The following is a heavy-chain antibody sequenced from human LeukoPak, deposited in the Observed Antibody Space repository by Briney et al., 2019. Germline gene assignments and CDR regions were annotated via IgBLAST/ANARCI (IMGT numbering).Heavy chain of an antibody. CDR1: GFPFSDYY. CDR3: AGHARGSYLVY. V-gene: IGHV3-11*01. Sequence: GGSLRLSCAASGFPFSDYYMSWIRPAPGEGLGWVSLISSTSPSAISYGDSVKGRFTTSRDNARNSLFLQMNSLRAEDTAIYYCAGHARGSYLVYWGQGILVTVST. D-gene: IGHD6-6*01. J-gene: IGHJ4*02. CDR2: ISSTSPSAI.